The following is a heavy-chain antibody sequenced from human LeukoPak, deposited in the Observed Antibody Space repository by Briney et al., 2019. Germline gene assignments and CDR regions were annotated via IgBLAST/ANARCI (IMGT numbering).Heavy chain of an antibody. CDR3: ARVTLWGSGSYLAYYYMDV. V-gene: IGHV3-21*01. CDR1: GFTFRSYA. Sequence: GGSLRLSCGVSGFTFRSYAMSWVRQAPGKGLEWVSSISSSSSYIYYADSVKGRFTISRDNAKNSLYLQMNSLRAEDAAVYYCARVTLWGSGSYLAYYYMDVWGKGTTVTVSS. J-gene: IGHJ6*03. CDR2: ISSSSSYI. D-gene: IGHD3-10*01.